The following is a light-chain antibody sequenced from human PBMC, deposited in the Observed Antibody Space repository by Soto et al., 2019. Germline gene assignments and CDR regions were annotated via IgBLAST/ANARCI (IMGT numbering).Light chain of an antibody. CDR2: EVI. CDR1: SSDVGGYNF. V-gene: IGLV2-8*01. J-gene: IGLJ2*01. CDR3: CSYAGGNNLV. Sequence: QSALTQPPSASGSPGQSVTISCTGTSSDVGGYNFVSWYQQHPGKVPELVIYEVIKRPSGVPDRFSGSKSGNTASLTVSGLQTEDEADYYCCSYAGGNNLVFGGGTQLTVL.